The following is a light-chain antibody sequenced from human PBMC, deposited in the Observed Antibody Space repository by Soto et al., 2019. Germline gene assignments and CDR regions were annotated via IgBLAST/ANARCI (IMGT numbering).Light chain of an antibody. Sequence: EIVMTQSPATLSVSPGERATLSCRASQSVTTNLAWYQQKPGQAPRLLICGASMRATGITDRFSGSGSGTDFTVTISSLQPEDHPVYYCLQHNNSPLTLGGGTKVEI. CDR1: QSVTTN. CDR2: GAS. J-gene: IGKJ4*01. V-gene: IGKV3-15*01. CDR3: LQHNNSPLT.